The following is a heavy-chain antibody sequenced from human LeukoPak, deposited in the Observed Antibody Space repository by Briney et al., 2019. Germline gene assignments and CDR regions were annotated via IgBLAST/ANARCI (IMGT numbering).Heavy chain of an antibody. CDR3: AKGSGGSCYSSGDV. CDR2: ISSDGSSK. D-gene: IGHD2-15*01. Sequence: GGSLRLSCAASGFTFINYALHWVRQAPGKGLEGVAAISSDGSSKYYAGSVRGRSTISRDKSNNTVSLQMSSLRPEDTAVYYCAKGSGGSCYSSGDVWGQGTTVTVSS. V-gene: IGHV3-30*18. J-gene: IGHJ6*02. CDR1: GFTFINYA.